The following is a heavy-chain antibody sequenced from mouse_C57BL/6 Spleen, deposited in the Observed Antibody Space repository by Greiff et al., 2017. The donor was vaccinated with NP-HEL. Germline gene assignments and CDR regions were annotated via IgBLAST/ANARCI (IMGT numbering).Heavy chain of an antibody. V-gene: IGHV1-50*01. D-gene: IGHD1-1*01. CDR3: ARWVNYYGSDY. CDR1: GYTFTSYW. Sequence: VQLQQPGAELVKPGASVKLSCKASGYTFTSYWMQWVKQRPGQGLEWIGEIDPSDSYTNYNQKFKGKATLTVDTSSSTAYMQLSSLTSEDSAVYYCARWVNYYGSDYWGQGTTLTVSS. CDR2: IDPSDSYT. J-gene: IGHJ2*01.